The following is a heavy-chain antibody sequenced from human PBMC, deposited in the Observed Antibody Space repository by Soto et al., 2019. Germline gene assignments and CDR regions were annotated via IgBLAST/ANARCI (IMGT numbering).Heavy chain of an antibody. D-gene: IGHD1-26*01. V-gene: IGHV4-61*02. CDR2: IYTMGST. CDR1: GGSISSGGYS. J-gene: IGHJ5*02. Sequence: SETLSLTCAVSGGSISSGGYSWSWIRQPAGKGLEWIGRIYTMGSTNYNPSLKSRVTMSVDTSKNQFSLKLSSVTAADTAVYYCARGGLRPRSGSYLDPWGQGTLVTVSS. CDR3: ARGGLRPRSGSYLDP.